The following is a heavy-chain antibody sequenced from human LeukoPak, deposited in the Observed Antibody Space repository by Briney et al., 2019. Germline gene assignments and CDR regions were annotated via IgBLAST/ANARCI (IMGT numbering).Heavy chain of an antibody. CDR1: GFTFTTYW. J-gene: IGHJ4*02. CDR3: AKDQQVKATYYYDSSGYLGYDY. Sequence: PGGSLRLSCAASGFTFTTYWMTWVRQAPGKGLEWVSSISSSSYIYYADSVKGRFTISRDNAKNSLYLQMNSLRAEDTAVYYCAKDQQVKATYYYDSSGYLGYDYWGQGTLVTVSS. D-gene: IGHD3-22*01. V-gene: IGHV3-21*04. CDR2: ISSSSYI.